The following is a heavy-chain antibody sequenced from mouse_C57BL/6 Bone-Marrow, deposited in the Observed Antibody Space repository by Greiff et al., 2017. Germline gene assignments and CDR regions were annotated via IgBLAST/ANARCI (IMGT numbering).Heavy chain of an antibody. V-gene: IGHV14-4*01. Sequence: VQLQQSGAELVRPGASVKLSCTASGFNIKDDYMHWVKQRPEQGLEWIGWIDPENGDTEYASKFQGKATITADTSSNTAYLQLSSLTSEDTAVYYCARDGSSYKYFDYWGQGTTLTVSS. J-gene: IGHJ2*01. CDR3: ARDGSSYKYFDY. CDR1: GFNIKDDY. CDR2: IDPENGDT. D-gene: IGHD1-1*01.